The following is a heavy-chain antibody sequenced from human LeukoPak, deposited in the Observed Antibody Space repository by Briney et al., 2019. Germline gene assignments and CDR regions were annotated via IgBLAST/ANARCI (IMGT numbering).Heavy chain of an antibody. CDR3: ARGLFWSGYKFDY. D-gene: IGHD3-3*01. Sequence: ASVKVSCKASGYTFSNYDINWVRQATGQGLEWMAWISAYNGNTNYAQKLQGRVTMTTDTSTSTAYMELRSLRSDDTAVYYCARGLFWSGYKFDYWGQGTLVTVSS. CDR1: GYTFSNYD. CDR2: ISAYNGNT. V-gene: IGHV1-18*01. J-gene: IGHJ4*02.